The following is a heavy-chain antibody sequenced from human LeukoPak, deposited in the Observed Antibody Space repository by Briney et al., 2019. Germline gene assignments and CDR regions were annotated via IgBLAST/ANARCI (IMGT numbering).Heavy chain of an antibody. D-gene: IGHD5-24*01. CDR3: ARGGRDGYNYLDY. Sequence: SETLSLTCTVSGGSISSSSYYWGWIRQPPGKGLEWIGSIYYSGSTYYNPSLKSRVTISVDTSKNQFSLKLSSVTAADTAVYYCARGGRDGYNYLDYWGQGTLVTVSS. CDR2: IYYSGST. J-gene: IGHJ4*02. V-gene: IGHV4-39*07. CDR1: GGSISSSSYY.